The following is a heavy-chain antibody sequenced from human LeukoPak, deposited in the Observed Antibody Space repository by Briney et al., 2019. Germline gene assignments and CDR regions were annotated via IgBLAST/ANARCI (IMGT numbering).Heavy chain of an antibody. J-gene: IGHJ4*02. CDR1: GGSISSYY. D-gene: IGHD1-26*01. V-gene: IGHV4-4*09. CDR3: ARLRVGATVYFDY. CDR2: IYTSGST. Sequence: SETLSLTCTVSGGSISSYYWSWIRQPPGKGLEWIGYIYTSGSTNYNPSLKSRVTISVDTSKNQFSLKLSSVTAADTAAYYCARLRVGATVYFDYWGQGTLVTVSS.